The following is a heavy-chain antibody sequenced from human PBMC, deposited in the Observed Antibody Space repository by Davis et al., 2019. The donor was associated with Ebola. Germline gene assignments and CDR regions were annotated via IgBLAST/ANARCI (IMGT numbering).Heavy chain of an antibody. J-gene: IGHJ4*02. CDR1: GFTFSSYG. CDR2: IWYDGSNK. D-gene: IGHD1-26*01. Sequence: GESLKISCAASGFTFSSYGMHWVRQAPGKGLEWVAVIWYDGSNKYYADSVKGRFTISRDNAKNSLYLQMNSLRAEDTAVYYCARGGEGLLGYWGQGTLVTVSS. CDR3: ARGGEGLLGY. V-gene: IGHV3-33*01.